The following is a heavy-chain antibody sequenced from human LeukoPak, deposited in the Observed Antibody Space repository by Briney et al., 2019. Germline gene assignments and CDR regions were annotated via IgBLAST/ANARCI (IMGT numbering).Heavy chain of an antibody. V-gene: IGHV1-69*13. CDR1: GGTFSSYA. CDR3: ACQRGYCGSTSCYYYYINV. J-gene: IGHJ6*03. CDR2: IIPIFGTA. D-gene: IGHD2-2*01. Sequence: SVKVSCKASGGTFSSYAISWVRQAPGQGLEWMGGIIPIFGTANYAQKFQGRVTITADESTSTAYMELSSLRSEDTAVYYCACQRGYCGSTSCYYYYINVWGKETTVTIS.